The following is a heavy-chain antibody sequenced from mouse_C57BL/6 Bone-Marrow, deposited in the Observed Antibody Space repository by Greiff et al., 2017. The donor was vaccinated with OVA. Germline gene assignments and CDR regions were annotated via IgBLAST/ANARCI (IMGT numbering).Heavy chain of an antibody. CDR2: IYPRSGNT. J-gene: IGHJ1*03. CDR1: GYTFTSYG. CDR3: ARVDYYGSSFYWYCDV. D-gene: IGHD1-1*01. Sequence: QVQLQQSGAELARPGASVKLSCKASGYTFTSYGISWVKQRTGQGLEWIGEIYPRSGNTYYNEKFKGKATLTADKSSSTAYMELRSLTSEDSAVYFGARVDYYGSSFYWYCDVWGTGTTVTVSS. V-gene: IGHV1-81*01.